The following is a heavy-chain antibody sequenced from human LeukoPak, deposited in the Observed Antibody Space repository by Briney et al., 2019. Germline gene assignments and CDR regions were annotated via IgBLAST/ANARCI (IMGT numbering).Heavy chain of an antibody. V-gene: IGHV3-33*01. CDR3: ARVVSYYGSSYRLLDV. D-gene: IGHD3-10*01. CDR1: GFNFSRNG. J-gene: IGHJ2*01. Sequence: PGRSLRLSCEASGFNFSRNGMHWVSQAPGKGLEWVSLIWYDGSQRQYADSVQGRFIVSRDNSKNTLYLEMSGLRVEDTAVYYCARVVSYYGSSYRLLDVWGRGTLVTVSS. CDR2: IWYDGSQR.